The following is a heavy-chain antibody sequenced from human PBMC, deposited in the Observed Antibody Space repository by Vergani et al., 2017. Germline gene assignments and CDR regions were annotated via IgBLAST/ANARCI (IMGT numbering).Heavy chain of an antibody. CDR2: IYPGDSDT. CDR1: GYSFTSYW. Sequence: EVQLVQSGAEVKKPGESLKISCKGSGYSFTSYWIGWVRQMPGKGLEWMGIIYPGDSDTRYSTSFQGQVTISADKSISTAYLQWSSLKASDTAMYYCARAHMVRGVIGAFDIWGQGTMVTVSS. CDR3: ARAHMVRGVIGAFDI. J-gene: IGHJ3*02. V-gene: IGHV5-51*01. D-gene: IGHD3-10*01.